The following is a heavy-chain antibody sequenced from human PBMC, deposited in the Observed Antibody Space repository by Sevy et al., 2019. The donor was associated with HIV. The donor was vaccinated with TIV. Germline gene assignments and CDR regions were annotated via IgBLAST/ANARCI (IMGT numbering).Heavy chain of an antibody. D-gene: IGHD2-2*03. CDR1: GGSISSGEHY. J-gene: IGHJ5*02. Sequence: SLTCTVSGGSISSGEHYWTWIRQPPGKGLEWIGYIYDSGTTYYNPSLRSRLTISLDTSKSQFSLKVHSVTAADTAVYYCARGKTWINWFDPWGQGTLVTVSS. CDR2: IYDSGTT. V-gene: IGHV4-30-4*01. CDR3: ARGKTWINWFDP.